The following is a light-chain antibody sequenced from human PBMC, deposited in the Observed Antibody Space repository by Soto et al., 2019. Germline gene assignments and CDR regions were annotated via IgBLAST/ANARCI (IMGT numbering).Light chain of an antibody. Sequence: QSVLTQPPSASGTPGQRVTISCSGSGSNIGSNTVTCYQQLPGTARKLLIHSDNERPSGVPDRFSGAQSGTSASLVISGLESDYDADFYCAAWDDSLNGPVFGGGTKLTVL. CDR3: AAWDDSLNGPV. V-gene: IGLV1-44*01. CDR1: GSNIGSNT. J-gene: IGLJ2*01. CDR2: SDN.